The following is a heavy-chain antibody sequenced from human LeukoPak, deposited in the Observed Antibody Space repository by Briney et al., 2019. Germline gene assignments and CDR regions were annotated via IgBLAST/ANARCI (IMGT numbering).Heavy chain of an antibody. J-gene: IGHJ3*02. CDR2: IYTSGGT. D-gene: IGHD1-26*01. V-gene: IGHV4-4*07. CDR1: GGSINSYY. CDR3: ARDRVGGATAAFDI. Sequence: SETLSLTCTVSGGSINSYYWGWIRQPAGKGLEWIGRIYTSGGTNYNPSLKSRVTMSVDTSKNHFSLKLSSVTAADTAVYYCARDRVGGATAAFDIWGQGTMVTASS.